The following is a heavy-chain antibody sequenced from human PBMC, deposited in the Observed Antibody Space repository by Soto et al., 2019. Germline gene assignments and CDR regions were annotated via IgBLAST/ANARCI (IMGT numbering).Heavy chain of an antibody. V-gene: IGHV4-31*03. CDR1: GGSISSGGYY. CDR3: ARGVIGYCSSTSCRTGLDY. Sequence: SETLSLTCTVSGGSISSGGYYWSWIRQHPGKGLEWIGYIYYSGSTYYNPSLKSRVTISVDTSKNQFSLKMSSVTAADTAVYYCARGVIGYCSSTSCRTGLDYWGQGTLVTVSS. CDR2: IYYSGST. D-gene: IGHD2-2*01. J-gene: IGHJ4*02.